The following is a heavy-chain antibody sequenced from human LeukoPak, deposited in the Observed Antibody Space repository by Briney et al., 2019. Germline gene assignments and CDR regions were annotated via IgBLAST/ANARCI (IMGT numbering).Heavy chain of an antibody. V-gene: IGHV4-38-2*02. CDR1: GYSISIGYY. Sequence: PSETLSLTCTVSGYSISIGYYWGWIRQPPGKGLEWIGSIYHSGSTYYTPSLKSRVTTSVDTSKNRFSLKLSSVTAADTAVYYCARDWAAARGYYFDYWGQGTLVTVSS. D-gene: IGHD2-2*01. CDR3: ARDWAAARGYYFDY. CDR2: IYHSGST. J-gene: IGHJ4*02.